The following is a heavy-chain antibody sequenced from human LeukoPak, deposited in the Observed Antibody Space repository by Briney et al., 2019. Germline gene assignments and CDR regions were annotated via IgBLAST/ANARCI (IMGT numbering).Heavy chain of an antibody. CDR2: IRFDGGNK. V-gene: IGHV3-30*02. CDR3: AKDAPCTNGVCALSG. Sequence: GRSLRLSCAASGFTFSSYGMHWVRQAPGKGLEWVAFIRFDGGNKYYADSVKGRFSVSRDNSRNTLYLQMNSLRPEDTAVYYCAKDAPCTNGVCALSGWGQGTLVTVPS. D-gene: IGHD2-8*01. J-gene: IGHJ4*02. CDR1: GFTFSSYG.